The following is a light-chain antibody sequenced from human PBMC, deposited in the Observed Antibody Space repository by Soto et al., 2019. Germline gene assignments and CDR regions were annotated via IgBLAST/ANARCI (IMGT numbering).Light chain of an antibody. V-gene: IGLV1-44*01. CDR3: AAWDDSLIGFYV. CDR2: NTN. CDR1: SSNIGSNT. J-gene: IGLJ1*01. Sequence: QSVLTQPPSASGTPGQRVTISCSGSSSNIGSNTVSWYQQFPGTAPKLLIYNTNQRPSGVPDRFSGSTSGTSASLALSGLQSEDEADYYWAAWDDSLIGFYVFGTGTKVTVL.